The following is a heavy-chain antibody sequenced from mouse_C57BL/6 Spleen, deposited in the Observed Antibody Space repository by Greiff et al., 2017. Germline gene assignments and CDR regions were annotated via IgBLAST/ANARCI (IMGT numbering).Heavy chain of an antibody. J-gene: IGHJ4*01. CDR3: ARFPVYDWDAMDY. Sequence: EVMLVASGGGLVQPGGSLRLSCAASGFTFTDYYMSWVRQPPGKALEWLGLIRNKANGYTTEYSASVKGRFTISRDNSQSILYLQMNALRTEESATYYCARFPVYDWDAMDYWGQGTTVTVSS. V-gene: IGHV7-3*01. CDR1: GFTFTDYY. CDR2: IRNKANGYTT. D-gene: IGHD2-4*01.